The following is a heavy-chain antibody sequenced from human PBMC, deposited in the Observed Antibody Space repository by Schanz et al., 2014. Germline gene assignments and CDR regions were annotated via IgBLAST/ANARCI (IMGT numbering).Heavy chain of an antibody. D-gene: IGHD6-13*01. CDR2: INAGTGNT. CDR1: GYSFTPFP. CDR3: ARSGSSNWYFFDY. J-gene: IGHJ4*02. Sequence: QVQLVQSWAEVKGPGASVKVSCKASGYSFTPFPIHWVRQAPGQRLEWMGWINAGTGNTEYSQKFQGRVTITRDTLASTAYMEVSSLRSEDTAVYYCARSGSSNWYFFDYWGQGTLVNGSS. V-gene: IGHV1-3*01.